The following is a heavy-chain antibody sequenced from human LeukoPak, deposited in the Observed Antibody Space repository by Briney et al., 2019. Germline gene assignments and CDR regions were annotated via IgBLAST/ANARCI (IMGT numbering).Heavy chain of an antibody. CDR3: ATAIVVVPAALVRSYYMDV. D-gene: IGHD2-2*01. CDR1: GGTFSSYA. V-gene: IGHV1-69*05. J-gene: IGHJ6*03. CDR2: IIPIFGTA. Sequence: SVKVSCKASGGTFSSYAISWVRQAPGQGLEWMGRIIPIFGTAHYAQKFQGRVTITTDESTRTAYMELSSLRSEDTAVYYCATAIVVVPAALVRSYYMDVWGKGTTVTVSS.